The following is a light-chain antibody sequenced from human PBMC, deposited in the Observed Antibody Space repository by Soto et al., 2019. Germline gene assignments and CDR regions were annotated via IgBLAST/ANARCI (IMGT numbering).Light chain of an antibody. J-gene: IGLJ2*01. CDR2: EDS. CDR1: SSDVGGYNY. V-gene: IGLV2-14*01. Sequence: QSALTQPASVSGSPGQSITISCTGTSSDVGGYNYVSWYQHHPGKAPKLMIYEDSNRPSGVSNRFSGSKSGNTASLIISGLQTEDEADYYCTSYRSSSTPVVFGGGTKLTVL. CDR3: TSYRSSSTPVV.